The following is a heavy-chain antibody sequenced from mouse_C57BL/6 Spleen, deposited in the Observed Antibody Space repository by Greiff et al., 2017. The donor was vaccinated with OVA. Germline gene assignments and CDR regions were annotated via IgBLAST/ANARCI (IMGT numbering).Heavy chain of an antibody. CDR3: ARNWDYGNYYAMDY. D-gene: IGHD2-1*01. Sequence: VQLQESGPGLVQPSQSLSITCTVSGFSLTSYGVHWVRQSPGKGLEWLGVIWSGGSTDYNAAFISRLSISKDNSKSQVFFKMNSLQADDTAIYYCARNWDYGNYYAMDYWGQGTSVTVSS. J-gene: IGHJ4*01. CDR1: GFSLTSYG. V-gene: IGHV2-2*01. CDR2: IWSGGST.